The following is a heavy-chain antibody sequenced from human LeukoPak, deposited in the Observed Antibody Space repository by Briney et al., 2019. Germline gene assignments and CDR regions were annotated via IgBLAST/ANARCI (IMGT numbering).Heavy chain of an antibody. CDR2: ISSSGGTM. CDR1: GFTFSSYE. D-gene: IGHD6-13*01. J-gene: IGHJ4*02. V-gene: IGHV3-48*03. Sequence: GGSLRLSCAASGFTFSSYEMNWVRQAPGKGLEWVSYISSSGGTMYYAAPVKGRFTISRDNAKNSLYLQMNSLRPEDTAVYYCATDHLGGSSWLLFDYGGQGTGVTV. CDR3: ATDHLGGSSWLLFDY.